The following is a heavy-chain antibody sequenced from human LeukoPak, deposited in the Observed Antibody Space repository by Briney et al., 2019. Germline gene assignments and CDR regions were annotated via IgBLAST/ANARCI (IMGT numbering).Heavy chain of an antibody. V-gene: IGHV3-30*18. CDR2: ISYDGSNK. Sequence: PGGSLRLSCAASGFTFSSYWMSWVRQAPGKGLEWVAVISYDGSNKYYADSVKGRFTISRDNSKNTPYLQMNSLRAEDTAVYYCAKDLGYGSGSYFLYYYGMDVWGQGTTVTVSS. CDR3: AKDLGYGSGSYFLYYYGMDV. J-gene: IGHJ6*02. D-gene: IGHD3-10*01. CDR1: GFTFSSYW.